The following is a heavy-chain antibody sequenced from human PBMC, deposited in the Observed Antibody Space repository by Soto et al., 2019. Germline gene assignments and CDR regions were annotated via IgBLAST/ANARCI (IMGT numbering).Heavy chain of an antibody. V-gene: IGHV3-74*01. CDR3: AVAVAGPTAIGY. Sequence: EVQLVESGGGLVQPGGSLRLSCAASGFTFSSYWMHWVRQAPGKGLVWVSRINRDVSSTSYADSVKGRFTISRDNAKNTLYRQMNSLRAEDTAVYYCAVAVAGPTAIGYWGQGTLVTVSS. J-gene: IGHJ4*02. CDR2: INRDVSST. D-gene: IGHD6-19*01. CDR1: GFTFSSYW.